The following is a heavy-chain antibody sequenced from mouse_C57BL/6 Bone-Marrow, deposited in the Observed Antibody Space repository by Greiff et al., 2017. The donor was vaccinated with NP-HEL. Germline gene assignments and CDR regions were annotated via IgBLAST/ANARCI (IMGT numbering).Heavy chain of an antibody. CDR2: IHPNSGST. CDR3: ARTGRGGYYYAMDY. CDR1: GYTFTSYW. Sequence: QVQLQQPGAELVKPGASVKLSCKASGYTFTSYWMHWVKQRPGQGLEWIGMIHPNSGSTNYNEKFKSKATLTVDKSSSTAYMQPSSLTSEDSAVYYCARTGRGGYYYAMDYWGQGTSVTVSS. V-gene: IGHV1-64*01. D-gene: IGHD4-1*01. J-gene: IGHJ4*01.